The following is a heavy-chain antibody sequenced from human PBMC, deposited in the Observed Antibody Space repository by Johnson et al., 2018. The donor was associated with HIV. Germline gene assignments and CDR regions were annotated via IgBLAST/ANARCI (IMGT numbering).Heavy chain of an antibody. D-gene: IGHD2-21*02. Sequence: QMQLVESGGGLVKPGGSLRLSCAASGFTFSDYYMSWIRQAPGKGLEWVSDISSRGSIIYYADSVKGRFTISRDNAENSLYLQMNNLRAEDTAVYYCGRHRDDAFDIWGQGTMVTVSS. CDR2: ISSRGSII. J-gene: IGHJ3*02. CDR1: GFTFSDYY. CDR3: GRHRDDAFDI. V-gene: IGHV3-11*04.